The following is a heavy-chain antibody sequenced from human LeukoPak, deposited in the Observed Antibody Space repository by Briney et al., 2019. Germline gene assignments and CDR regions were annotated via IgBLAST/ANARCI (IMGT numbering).Heavy chain of an antibody. CDR3: ARAPPVPAATLDP. CDR2: MNPNSGNT. D-gene: IGHD2-2*01. V-gene: IGHV1-8*01. J-gene: IGHJ5*02. CDR1: GYTFTSYD. Sequence: GASVKVSCKASGYTFTSYDINWVRQATGQGLEWMGWMNPNSGNTGYAQKFQGRLTMTRNTSITTAYMELSSLRSEDTAVYYCARAPPVPAATLDPWGQGTLVTVSS.